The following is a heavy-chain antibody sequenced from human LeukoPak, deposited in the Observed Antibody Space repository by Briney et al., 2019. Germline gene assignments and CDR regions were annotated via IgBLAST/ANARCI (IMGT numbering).Heavy chain of an antibody. CDR1: GYTFSDYY. V-gene: IGHV1-2*02. Sequence: ASVKVSCKASGYTFSDYYMHWVRQAPGQGLEWIGWIDPTSGGTKYAQKFQGRVTMTRDTSVSTVYMELSRLRSDDTAVFYCAREYYDGSGHKHSFGIWGQGTMVTVSS. J-gene: IGHJ3*02. D-gene: IGHD3-22*01. CDR3: AREYYDGSGHKHSFGI. CDR2: IDPTSGGT.